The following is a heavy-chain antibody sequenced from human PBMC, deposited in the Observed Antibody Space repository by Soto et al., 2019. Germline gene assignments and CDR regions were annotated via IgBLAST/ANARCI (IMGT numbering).Heavy chain of an antibody. V-gene: IGHV1-46*01. J-gene: IGHJ6*02. CDR1: GYTFTSYY. CDR2: INPSGGST. Sequence: QVQLVQSGAEVKKPGASVKVSCKASGYTFTSYYMHWVRQAPGQGLEWMGIINPSGGSTSYAQKCTGRVTMTRDTSTSTVYMEVSSLRSEDTALYYCARGHCGGDCYTKFYYYYGMDVWGQGTTVTVSS. D-gene: IGHD2-21*02. CDR3: ARGHCGGDCYTKFYYYYGMDV.